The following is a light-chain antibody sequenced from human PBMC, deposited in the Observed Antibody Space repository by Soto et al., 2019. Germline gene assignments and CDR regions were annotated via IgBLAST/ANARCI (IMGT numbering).Light chain of an antibody. J-gene: IGKJ3*01. V-gene: IGKV1-9*01. CDR2: GAT. Sequence: DIPLTQSPSFLSASVGDRVAITCRASQGISGYLAWYQQKPGKAPKLLIYGATTLRSGVPSRFSGHGSGTEFTLTISSLQPEDFATYHCQQLTSDPRGFTFGAGTKVDIK. CDR1: QGISGY. CDR3: QQLTSDPRGFT.